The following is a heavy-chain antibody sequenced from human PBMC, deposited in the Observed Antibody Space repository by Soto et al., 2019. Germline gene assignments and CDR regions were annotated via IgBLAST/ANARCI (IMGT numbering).Heavy chain of an antibody. J-gene: IGHJ5*02. V-gene: IGHV1-3*01. CDR3: APELYYYDSSGYSNWLDP. CDR2: INAGNGNT. Sequence: ASVKVSCKASGYTFTSYAMHWVRQAPGQRLEWMGWINAGNGNTKYSQKFQGRVTITRDTSASTAYKELSSLRSEDTAVYYCAPELYYYDSSGYSNWLDPWGQGTLVVFSS. CDR1: GYTFTSYA. D-gene: IGHD3-22*01.